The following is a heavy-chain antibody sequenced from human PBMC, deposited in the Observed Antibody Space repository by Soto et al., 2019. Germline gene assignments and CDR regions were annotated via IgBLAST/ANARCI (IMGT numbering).Heavy chain of an antibody. CDR1: GGSISSYY. CDR2: IYYSGST. Sequence: SETLSLTCTVSGGSISSYYWSWIRQPPGKGLEWIGYIYYSGSTNYNPSLKSRVTISVDTSKNQFSLKLSSVTAADTAVYYCARYQYYYDSSGYNWFDPLCQGTLVTVST. V-gene: IGHV4-59*01. CDR3: ARYQYYYDSSGYNWFDP. D-gene: IGHD3-22*01. J-gene: IGHJ5*02.